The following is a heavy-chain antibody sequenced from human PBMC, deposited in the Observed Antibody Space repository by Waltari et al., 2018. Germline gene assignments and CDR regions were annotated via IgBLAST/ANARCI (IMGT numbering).Heavy chain of an antibody. Sequence: EVQLLESGGGLVQPGGSLRLSCAASGFTFSSYAMSWVRQAPGKGLEWVSVIYSGGSTYYADSGKGRFTMSRDNSKNTLYLQMNSLRAEDTAVYYCAKGLFDWRPDAFDIWGQGTMVTVSS. CDR1: GFTFSSYA. V-gene: IGHV3-23*03. CDR2: IYSGGST. CDR3: AKGLFDWRPDAFDI. J-gene: IGHJ3*02. D-gene: IGHD1-1*01.